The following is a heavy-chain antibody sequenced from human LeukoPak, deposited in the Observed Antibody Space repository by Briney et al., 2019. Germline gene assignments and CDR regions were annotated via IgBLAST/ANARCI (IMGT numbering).Heavy chain of an antibody. Sequence: GGSLRLSCAASGFTFSSYAMSWVRQAPGKGLEWVSSISSSSSYIYYADSVKGRFTISRDNAKNSLYLQMNSLRAEDTAVYYCARASIAAAELWGQGTLVTVSS. V-gene: IGHV3-21*01. J-gene: IGHJ4*02. CDR3: ARASIAAAEL. D-gene: IGHD6-13*01. CDR1: GFTFSSYA. CDR2: ISSSSSYI.